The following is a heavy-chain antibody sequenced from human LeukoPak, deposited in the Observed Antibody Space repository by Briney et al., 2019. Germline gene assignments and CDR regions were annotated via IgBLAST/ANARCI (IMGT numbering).Heavy chain of an antibody. CDR2: IYYNGNT. CDR1: DGPINSYY. CDR3: ARGRSNYYGMDV. J-gene: IGHJ6*02. D-gene: IGHD1-26*01. Sequence: SETLSLTCSVSDGPINSYYWNWIRRPPGKGLEWIGYIYYNGNTNYSPSLKSRVTMSVDTSKNLFSLKVSSVTAADTAVYYCARGRSNYYGMDVWGQGTTVTVSS. V-gene: IGHV4-59*01.